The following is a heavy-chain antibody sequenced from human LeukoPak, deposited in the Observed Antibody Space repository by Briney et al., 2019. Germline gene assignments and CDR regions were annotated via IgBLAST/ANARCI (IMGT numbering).Heavy chain of an antibody. Sequence: SETLSLTCAVSGYSISSGYYWGWIRQPPGKGLERIGSIYHSGSTYYNPSLKSRVTISVDTSKNQFSLKLSSVTAADTAVYYCARHGLSDDFWSGYYHYYYYYYMDVWGKGTTVTVSS. V-gene: IGHV4-38-2*01. D-gene: IGHD3-3*01. CDR3: ARHGLSDDFWSGYYHYYYYYYMDV. CDR1: GYSISSGYY. CDR2: IYHSGST. J-gene: IGHJ6*03.